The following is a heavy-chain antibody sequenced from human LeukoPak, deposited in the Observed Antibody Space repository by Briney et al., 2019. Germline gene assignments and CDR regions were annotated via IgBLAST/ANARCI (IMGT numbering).Heavy chain of an antibody. CDR1: GYSFTSYW. V-gene: IGHV5-51*01. J-gene: IGHJ5*02. Sequence: GESLKISCKGSGYSFTSYWTGWVRQIPGKGLEWMGIIYPGDSDTRYSPSFQGQVTISADKSISTAYLQWSSLKASDTAMYYCARRPSPDCSGGSCYSDWFDPWGQGTLVTVSS. CDR3: ARRPSPDCSGGSCYSDWFDP. D-gene: IGHD2-15*01. CDR2: IYPGDSDT.